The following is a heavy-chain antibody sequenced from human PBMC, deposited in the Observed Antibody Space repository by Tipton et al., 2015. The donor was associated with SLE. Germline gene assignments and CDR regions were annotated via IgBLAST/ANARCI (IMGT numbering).Heavy chain of an antibody. CDR2: IKGDGLDK. CDR3: VRVGKGTAGYFDS. CDR1: GFSFTTYS. Sequence: SLRLSCVASGFSFTTYSMSWVRQAPGKGLEWVANIKGDGLDKYYVDSVKGRFAISRDNAKNSLDLQMSSLRAEDTAVYYCVRVGKGTAGYFDSWGQGKLVTVSS. J-gene: IGHJ4*02. D-gene: IGHD6-13*01. V-gene: IGHV3-7*01.